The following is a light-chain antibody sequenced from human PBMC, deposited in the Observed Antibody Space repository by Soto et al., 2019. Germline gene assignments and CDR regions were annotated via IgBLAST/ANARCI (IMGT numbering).Light chain of an antibody. CDR2: DAS. J-gene: IGKJ2*01. V-gene: IGKV3-15*01. Sequence: EIVMTQSPATLSVSPGERATLSCRASQSVSRNLAWYQQKPGQPPRLLIYDASTRATGVPARFGGSGSGTEFTLTISGLQSEDFAVYYCQQYGDGPPDTVGQGTKVDI. CDR1: QSVSRN. CDR3: QQYGDGPPDT.